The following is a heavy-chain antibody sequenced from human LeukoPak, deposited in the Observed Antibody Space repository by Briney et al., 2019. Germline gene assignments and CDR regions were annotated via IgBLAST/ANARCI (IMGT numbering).Heavy chain of an antibody. D-gene: IGHD3-22*01. V-gene: IGHV4-34*01. Sequence: SETLSLTCAVYGGSFSGYYWSWIRQPPGKGLEWIGEINHSGSTNYNPSLKSRVTISVDTSKNQFSLKLSSVTAADTAVYYCARVGGYYYDPGGYWGQGTLVTVSS. CDR3: ARVGGYYYDPGGY. CDR1: GGSFSGYY. J-gene: IGHJ4*02. CDR2: INHSGST.